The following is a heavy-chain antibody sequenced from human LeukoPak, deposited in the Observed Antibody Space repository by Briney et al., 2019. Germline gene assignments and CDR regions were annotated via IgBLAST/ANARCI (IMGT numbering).Heavy chain of an antibody. CDR2: ISGSGGKT. V-gene: IGHV3-23*01. CDR1: GFTFSTYA. J-gene: IGHJ4*02. CDR3: AKEYSSSGYFDY. Sequence: GGSLRLSCTASGFTFSTYAISWVRQAPGKGLEWVSAISGSGGKTYYTDSVKGRFTITRDNSRNTLYLQMNSLRAEDTAVYYCAKEYSSSGYFDYWGQGTLVTVSS. D-gene: IGHD6-13*01.